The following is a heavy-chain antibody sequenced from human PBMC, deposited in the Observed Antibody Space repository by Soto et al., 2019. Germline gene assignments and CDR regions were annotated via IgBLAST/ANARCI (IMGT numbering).Heavy chain of an antibody. CDR3: ATRITVFGLLIPPFDP. Sequence: SETLSLTCAVYGGSVNGYYWNWIRQPPGKGLKWIGEINHTGGTHYNPSLKSRVAMSVDTSKNQFSLRLSSVTAADTAIYYCATRITVFGLLIPPFDPWGQGTQVTVSS. V-gene: IGHV4-34*01. J-gene: IGHJ5*02. D-gene: IGHD3-3*01. CDR1: GGSVNGYY. CDR2: INHTGGT.